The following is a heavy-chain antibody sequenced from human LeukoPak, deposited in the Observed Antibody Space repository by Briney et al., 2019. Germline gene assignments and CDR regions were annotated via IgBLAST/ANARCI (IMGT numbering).Heavy chain of an antibody. CDR3: ARSIAAAFDY. V-gene: IGHV4-34*01. Sequence: SETLSLTCAVYGGSFSGYYWSWIRQPPGKGLEWIGEINHSGSTNYNPSLKSRVTISVDTSKNQFSLKLSSVTAADTAVYYCARSIAAAFDYWGQGTLVTVSS. CDR1: GGSFSGYY. D-gene: IGHD6-13*01. CDR2: INHSGST. J-gene: IGHJ4*02.